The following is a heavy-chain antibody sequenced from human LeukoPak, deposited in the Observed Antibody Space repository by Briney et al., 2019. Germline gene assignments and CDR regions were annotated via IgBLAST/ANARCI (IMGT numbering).Heavy chain of an antibody. CDR2: IYYSGST. J-gene: IGHJ4*02. V-gene: IGHV4-30-4*01. CDR3: ARGIAAAEYYFDY. Sequence: SETLSLTCTVSGGSISSSTYYWSWIRQPPGKGLEWIGYIYYSGSTYYNPSLKSRVTISVDTSKNQFSLKLSSVTAADTAVYYCARGIAAAEYYFDYWGQGTLVTVSS. CDR1: GGSISSSTYY. D-gene: IGHD6-13*01.